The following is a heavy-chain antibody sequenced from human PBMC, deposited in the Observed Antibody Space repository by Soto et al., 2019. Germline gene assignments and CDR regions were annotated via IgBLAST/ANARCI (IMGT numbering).Heavy chain of an antibody. D-gene: IGHD4-17*01. CDR2: ISYDGSNK. J-gene: IGHJ6*02. Sequence: QVQLVESGGGVVQPGRSLRLSCAASGFTFSSYGMHWVRQAPGKGLEWVAVISYDGSNKYYADSVKGRFTISRDNSKNTLSLQMNSRIAEDTAVYYCAKGDGVTVTYSYYYYGMDVWGQGTTVTVSS. CDR3: AKGDGVTVTYSYYYYGMDV. CDR1: GFTFSSYG. V-gene: IGHV3-30*18.